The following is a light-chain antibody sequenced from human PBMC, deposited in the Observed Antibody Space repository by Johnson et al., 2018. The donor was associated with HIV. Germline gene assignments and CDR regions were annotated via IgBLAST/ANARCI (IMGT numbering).Light chain of an antibody. CDR1: SSNIGNNY. J-gene: IGLJ1*01. CDR3: GTWDSSLSAPGYV. V-gene: IGLV1-51*01. CDR2: DNN. Sequence: QLVLTQPPSVSAAPGQKVTISCSGSSSNIGNNYVSWYQQLPGTAPKLLIYDNNKRPSGIPDRFSGSKSGTSATLGITGLQTGDEADYYCGTWDSSLSAPGYVFGTGTKVTVI.